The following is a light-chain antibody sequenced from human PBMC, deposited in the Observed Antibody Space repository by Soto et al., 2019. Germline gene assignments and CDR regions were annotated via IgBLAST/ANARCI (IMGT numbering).Light chain of an antibody. CDR2: EVS. J-gene: IGLJ1*01. CDR1: SSDVGGYDF. V-gene: IGLV2-8*01. CDR3: SSYAGSNNYV. Sequence: QSVLTQPPSASGSPGQSVTISCTGPSSDVGGYDFVSWYQQHPGKAPKLMIHEVSKRPSGVPDRFSGSKSGNTASLTVSGLQAEDEADYYCSSYAGSNNYVFGTGTKVTVL.